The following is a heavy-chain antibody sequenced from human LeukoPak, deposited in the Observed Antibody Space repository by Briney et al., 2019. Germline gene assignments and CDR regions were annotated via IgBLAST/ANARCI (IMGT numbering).Heavy chain of an antibody. CDR3: ARGLNYYGSGSYYRQNYWFDP. CDR1: GYTFTGYY. CDR2: INPNSDGT. D-gene: IGHD3-10*01. V-gene: IGHV1-2*02. J-gene: IGHJ5*02. Sequence: ASVKVSCKASGYTFTGYYMHWVRQAPGQGLEWMGWINPNSDGTNYAQKFQGRVTMTRDTSISTAYMELSRLRSDDTAVYYCARGLNYYGSGSYYRQNYWFDPWGQGTLVTVSS.